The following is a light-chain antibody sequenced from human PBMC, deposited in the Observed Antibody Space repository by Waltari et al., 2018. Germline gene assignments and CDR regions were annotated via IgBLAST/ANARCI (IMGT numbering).Light chain of an antibody. CDR1: QTISTY. V-gene: IGKV3-11*01. CDR3: QQRTNWPRT. J-gene: IGKJ2*02. Sequence: EIVLTQSPATLSLSPGEGATLSCRASQTISTYLAWYQQKAGQAPRLLIYDASKRDTGIPARFSGSGSGTDFTLTISSLEPEDFALYYCQQRTNWPRTFGQGTKLEIK. CDR2: DAS.